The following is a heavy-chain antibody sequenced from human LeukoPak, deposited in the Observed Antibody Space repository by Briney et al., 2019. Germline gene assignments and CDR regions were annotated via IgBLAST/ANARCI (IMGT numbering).Heavy chain of an antibody. V-gene: IGHV3-9*01. J-gene: IGHJ6*02. Sequence: GGSLRLSCAASGFTFDDYAMHWVRQAPGKGLEWVSGISWNSGSIGYADSVKGRFTISRDNAKNSLCLQMNSLRAEDTAVYYCARDRRSSWPNYYYYGMDVWGQGTTVTVSS. CDR2: ISWNSGSI. CDR3: ARDRRSSWPNYYYYGMDV. D-gene: IGHD2-15*01. CDR1: GFTFDDYA.